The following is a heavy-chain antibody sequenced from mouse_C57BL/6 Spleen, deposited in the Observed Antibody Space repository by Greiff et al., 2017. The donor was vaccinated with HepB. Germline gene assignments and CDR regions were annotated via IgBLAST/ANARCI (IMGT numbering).Heavy chain of an antibody. Sequence: DVKLQESGPGLVKPSQSLSLTCSVTGYSITSGYYWNWIRQFPGNKLEWMGYISYDGSNNYNPSLKNRISITRDTSKNQFFLKLNSVTTEDTSTYYCARVRDPYSYGSSSYFDYWGQGTTLTVSS. V-gene: IGHV3-6*01. CDR3: ARVRDPYSYGSSSYFDY. D-gene: IGHD1-1*01. CDR1: GYSITSGYY. J-gene: IGHJ2*01. CDR2: ISYDGSN.